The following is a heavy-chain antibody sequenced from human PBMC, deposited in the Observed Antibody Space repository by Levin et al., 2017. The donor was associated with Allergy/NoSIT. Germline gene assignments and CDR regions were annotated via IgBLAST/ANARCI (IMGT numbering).Heavy chain of an antibody. V-gene: IGHV4-59*08. Sequence: SGPTLVKPTQTLSLTCTVSGGSISGYHWSWIRQPPGKGLEWIGYIYYSGSTNYNPSLKSRVTMSVDTSKNQISLKLSSVTAADTAVYYCARPYYGALGFDYWGQGTLVTVSS. CDR2: IYYSGST. J-gene: IGHJ4*02. CDR1: GGSISGYH. CDR3: ARPYYGALGFDY. D-gene: IGHD4-17*01.